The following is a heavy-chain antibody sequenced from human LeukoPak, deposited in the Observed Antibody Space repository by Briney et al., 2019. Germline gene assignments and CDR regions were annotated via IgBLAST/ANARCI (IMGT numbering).Heavy chain of an antibody. CDR3: ARGGLHYYDSSGFDF. CDR1: GFTFSSYW. V-gene: IGHV3-30-3*01. D-gene: IGHD3-22*01. Sequence: GGSLRLSCAASGFTFSSYWMHGVRQAPGKGLECVAVILYDGSNKYYADSVKGRFTISRDNSKNTVYLQMNSLRAEDTAVYYCARGGLHYYDSSGFDFWGQGTLVTVTA. J-gene: IGHJ4*02. CDR2: ILYDGSNK.